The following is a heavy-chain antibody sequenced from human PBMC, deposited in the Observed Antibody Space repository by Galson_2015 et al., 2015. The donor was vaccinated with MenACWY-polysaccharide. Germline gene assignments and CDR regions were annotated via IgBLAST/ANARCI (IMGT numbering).Heavy chain of an antibody. V-gene: IGHV3-11*01. CDR2: ISSSGNPI. Sequence: SLRLSCAASGFTFSDSYMSWVRQAPGKGLEWVSYISSSGNPISYADSVRGRLAISRDNAKNSLYLGMNSLRAEDTAVYYCARHYCSGASCYTSIYYYYIDVWGKGTTVTVSS. J-gene: IGHJ6*03. CDR3: ARHYCSGASCYTSIYYYYIDV. D-gene: IGHD2-2*02. CDR1: GFTFSDSY.